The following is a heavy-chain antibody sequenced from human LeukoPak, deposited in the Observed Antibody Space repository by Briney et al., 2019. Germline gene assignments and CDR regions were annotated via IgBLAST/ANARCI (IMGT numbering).Heavy chain of an antibody. CDR3: ARDPRTNGDYSFDY. D-gene: IGHD4-17*01. CDR1: GGTFSSYA. V-gene: IGHV1-69*04. CDR2: IIPILGIA. Sequence: SVKVSCKASGGTFSSYAISWVRQAPGQGLEWMGRIIPILGIANYAQKFQGRVTITADKSTSTAYMELSSLRSEDTAVYYCARDPRTNGDYSFDYWGQGTLVTVSP. J-gene: IGHJ4*02.